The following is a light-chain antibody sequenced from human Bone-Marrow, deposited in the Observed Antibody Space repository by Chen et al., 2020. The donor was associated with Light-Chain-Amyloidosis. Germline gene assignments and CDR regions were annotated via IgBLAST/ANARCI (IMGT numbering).Light chain of an antibody. CDR1: QAIGDH. CDR2: ATS. CDR3: QHLNSYLFT. Sequence: DIQLTQSPSFRSAYVGDRVPITCRASQAIGDHVAWFQQTPGKAPKLLIYATSTLQTGVPSRFSGSGSGTQFTLTISSLQPEDFATYYCQHLNSYLFTFGPGTKVDFK. V-gene: IGKV1-9*01. J-gene: IGKJ3*01.